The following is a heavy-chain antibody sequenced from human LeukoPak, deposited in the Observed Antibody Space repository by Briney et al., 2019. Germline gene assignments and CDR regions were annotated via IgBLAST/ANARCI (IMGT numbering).Heavy chain of an antibody. CDR2: ISSSSSTI. V-gene: IGHV3-48*02. D-gene: IGHD6-19*01. Sequence: GGSLRLSCAASGFTFSTYSMNWVHQAPGKGLEWVSYISSSSSTIYYADSVRGRFTISRDNAKNSLYLQMNSLRDEDTAVYYCARDLPPGSSGWYLGYWGQGTLVTVSS. J-gene: IGHJ4*02. CDR3: ARDLPPGSSGWYLGY. CDR1: GFTFSTYS.